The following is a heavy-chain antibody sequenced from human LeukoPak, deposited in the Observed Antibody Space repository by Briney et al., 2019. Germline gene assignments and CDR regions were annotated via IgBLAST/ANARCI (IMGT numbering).Heavy chain of an antibody. D-gene: IGHD6-13*01. CDR3: VRGEYSSSWHSEYFRH. CDR1: GFSFSNFG. V-gene: IGHV3-33*01. CDR2: IWHDGSNS. J-gene: IGHJ1*01. Sequence: SGRSLRLSCAASGFSFSNFGMHWVRQAPGKGLEWVAIIWHDGSNSYYADSVKGRFTLSRDNSKNTLYLQMDSLRVEDTALYYCVRGEYSSSWHSEYFRHSGQGTLVTVSS.